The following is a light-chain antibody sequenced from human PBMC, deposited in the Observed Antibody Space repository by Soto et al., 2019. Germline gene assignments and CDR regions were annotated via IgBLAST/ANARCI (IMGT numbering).Light chain of an antibody. Sequence: DIQMTQSPSTLSASVGDRVTITCRASQSVSGCLAWYQQKPGKAPNLMIYKASALGSGVPSRFSGGGSGTEFTLTISSLQTDDFATYYCQQYNSYVTFGGGTKVEIK. J-gene: IGKJ4*01. CDR2: KAS. CDR3: QQYNSYVT. V-gene: IGKV1-5*03. CDR1: QSVSGC.